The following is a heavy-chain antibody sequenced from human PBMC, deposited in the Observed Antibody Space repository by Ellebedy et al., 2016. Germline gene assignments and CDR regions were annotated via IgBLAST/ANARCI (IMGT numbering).Heavy chain of an antibody. CDR1: GFTFSSYA. CDR2: ISSSSSTI. CDR3: AREGGYYGVARRPDY. J-gene: IGHJ4*02. D-gene: IGHD4-17*01. Sequence: GESLKISXAASGFTFSSYAMSWVRQAPGKGLEWVSYISSSSSTIYYADSVKGRFTISRDNAKNSLYLQMNSLRAEDTAVYYCAREGGYYGVARRPDYWGQGTLVTVSS. V-gene: IGHV3-48*04.